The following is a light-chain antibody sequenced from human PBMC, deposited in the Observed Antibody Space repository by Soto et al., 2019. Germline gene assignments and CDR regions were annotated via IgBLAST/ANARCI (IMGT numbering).Light chain of an antibody. J-gene: IGLJ2*01. CDR3: SSYTTSSTLV. Sequence: QSALTQPPSVSGSPGQSVTISCTGTSSDVGNYNSVSWYQQPPGTAPKLMIYDVSNRPSGVPDRFSGSKSGNTASLTISGVQAEDEADYYCSSYTTSSTLVFGGGTKLTVL. CDR2: DVS. CDR1: SSDVGNYNS. V-gene: IGLV2-18*02.